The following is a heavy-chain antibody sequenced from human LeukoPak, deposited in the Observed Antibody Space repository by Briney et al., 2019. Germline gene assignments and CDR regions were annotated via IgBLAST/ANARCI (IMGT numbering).Heavy chain of an antibody. J-gene: IGHJ4*02. CDR1: GFTFSDYY. V-gene: IGHV3-11*01. D-gene: IGHD3-3*01. Sequence: PGGSLRLSCAASGFTFSDYYMSWIRQAPGKGLGWVSYISSSGSTIYYADSVKGRFTTSRDNAKNSLYLQMNSLRAEDTAVYYCARDLDQTPYYDFWSGYYKGLFDYWGQGTLVTVSS. CDR3: ARDLDQTPYYDFWSGYYKGLFDY. CDR2: ISSSGSTI.